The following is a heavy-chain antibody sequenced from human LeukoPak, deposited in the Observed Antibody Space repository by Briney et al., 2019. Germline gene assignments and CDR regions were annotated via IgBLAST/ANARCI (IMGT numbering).Heavy chain of an antibody. J-gene: IGHJ4*02. CDR2: IYYSGST. CDR3: AREGLDGSGSYYSS. Sequence: PSETLSLTCTVSGGSISSGDYYWSWIRQPPGKGLEWIGYIYYSGSTYYNPSLKSRVTISVDTSKNQFSLKLSSVTAADTAVYYCAREGLDGSGSYYSSWGQGTLVTVSS. V-gene: IGHV4-30-4*01. CDR1: GGSISSGDYY. D-gene: IGHD3-10*01.